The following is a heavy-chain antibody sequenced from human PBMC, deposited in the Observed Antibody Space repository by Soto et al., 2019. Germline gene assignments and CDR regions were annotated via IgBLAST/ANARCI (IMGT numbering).Heavy chain of an antibody. V-gene: IGHV3-48*03. CDR3: ARGNSPVNVF. Sequence: PGGSLRLSCVASGFTFHNYEMNWVRQAPGKGLEWISYITSIGSTTYYADSVKGRFAISRDNAKNSLYLQMNSLGAEDTAVYYCARGNSPVNVFWGQGTQVTVS. CDR1: GFTFHNYE. CDR2: ITSIGSTT. J-gene: IGHJ4*02. D-gene: IGHD3-16*02.